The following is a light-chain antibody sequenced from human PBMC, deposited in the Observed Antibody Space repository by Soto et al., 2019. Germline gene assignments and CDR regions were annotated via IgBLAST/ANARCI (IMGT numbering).Light chain of an antibody. Sequence: EIVLTQSPATLSLSPGERATLSCRVSQSVSSYLAWYQQKPGQAPRLLIYDASNRATGIPARFSGSGSGTDFTLTISSLEPEDFAVYYCQQRSNWPLTFXGGTKVDIK. V-gene: IGKV3-11*01. CDR2: DAS. CDR3: QQRSNWPLT. CDR1: QSVSSY. J-gene: IGKJ4*01.